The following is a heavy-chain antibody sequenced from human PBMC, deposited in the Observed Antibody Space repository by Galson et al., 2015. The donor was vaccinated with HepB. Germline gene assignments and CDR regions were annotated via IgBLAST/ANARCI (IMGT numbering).Heavy chain of an antibody. CDR1: GFTFSSYA. D-gene: IGHD3-10*01. J-gene: IGHJ3*02. CDR3: AKPSYGSGSYLRMAFDI. CDR2: ISGSGGTT. V-gene: IGHV3-23*01. Sequence: SLRLSCAASGFTFSSYAMSWVRQAPGKGLEWVAAISGSGGTTYYADSVKGRFTISRDNSKNTLYLQMNSLRAEDTGVYYCAKPSYGSGSYLRMAFDIWGQGTTVTVS.